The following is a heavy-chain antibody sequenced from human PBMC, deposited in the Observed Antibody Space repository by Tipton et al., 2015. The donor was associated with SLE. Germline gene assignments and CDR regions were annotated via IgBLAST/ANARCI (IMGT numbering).Heavy chain of an antibody. V-gene: IGHV4-61*02. Sequence: LRLSCTVSGGSISSSSYYWSWIRQPAGKGLEWLGRIYSSGSTNYNPSLKSRVTISIDTSKNHFSLNLSSVTAADTAVYCCARGPRPTAATHYFQYWGQGTLVSVSS. CDR2: IYSSGST. CDR3: ARGPRPTAATHYFQY. J-gene: IGHJ1*01. CDR1: GGSISSSSYY. D-gene: IGHD2-2*01.